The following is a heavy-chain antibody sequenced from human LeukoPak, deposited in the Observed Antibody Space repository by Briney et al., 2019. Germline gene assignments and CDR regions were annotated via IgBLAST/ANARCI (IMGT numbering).Heavy chain of an antibody. CDR3: ASPGAPYSGYEAPFDY. CDR2: FYFSGSA. D-gene: IGHD5-12*01. CDR1: GDXISSSSYY. V-gene: IGHV4-39*01. Sequence: PSETLSLTCTVSGDXISSSSYYWGWIRQPPGKGLEWIGSFYFSGSAYYNPSLESRITVSVDTSKNQFSLKLSSVTAADTAVYYCASPGAPYSGYEAPFDYWGQGTLVTVSS. J-gene: IGHJ4*02.